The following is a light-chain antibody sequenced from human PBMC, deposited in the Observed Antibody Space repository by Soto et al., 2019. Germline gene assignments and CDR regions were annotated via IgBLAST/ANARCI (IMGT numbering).Light chain of an antibody. J-gene: IGLJ1*01. V-gene: IGLV2-14*01. CDR1: GSDVGGYNY. CDR2: GVT. CDR3: SSYTSSSTLV. Sequence: QSALTQPASVSGSPRQSITISCTGTGSDVGGYNYVSWYQQHPGKAPKLMIYGVTNRPSGVSNRFSGSKSGNTASLTISGRQAEDEADYYCSSYTSSSTLVFGTGTKLPVL.